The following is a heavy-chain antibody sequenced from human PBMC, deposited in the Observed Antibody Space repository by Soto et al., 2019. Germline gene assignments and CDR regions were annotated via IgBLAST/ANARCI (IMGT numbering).Heavy chain of an antibody. CDR2: INTGGGST. CDR1: GYTLSSYY. D-gene: IGHD6-19*01. J-gene: IGHJ4*02. Sequence: ASVKVSCKASGYTLSSYYMHWVRQAPGQGLELMGIINTGGGSTTYAQKFQGRVTMIRDTSTSTVYMELSSLTSEYTAVYYCARASVSGRRFDYWGEGTLVTVSS. CDR3: ARASVSGRRFDY. V-gene: IGHV1-46*03.